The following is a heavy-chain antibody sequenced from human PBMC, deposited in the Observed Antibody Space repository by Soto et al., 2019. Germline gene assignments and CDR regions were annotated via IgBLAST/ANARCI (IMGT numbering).Heavy chain of an antibody. Sequence: PSETLSLTCSVSGDSIRSYYWTWIRQPPGKGLQWIGYVFHTGNTNYNPSLKSRVIISEDASKNQVSLKLSSVTAADTAVYYCARGKNPYYFDYWGQGTLVTVSS. J-gene: IGHJ4*02. CDR2: VFHTGNT. CDR3: ARGKNPYYFDY. CDR1: GDSIRSYY. V-gene: IGHV4-59*08.